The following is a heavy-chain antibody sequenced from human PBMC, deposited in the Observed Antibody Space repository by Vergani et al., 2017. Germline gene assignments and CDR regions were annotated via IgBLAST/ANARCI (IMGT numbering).Heavy chain of an antibody. CDR1: GFTFSSYS. V-gene: IGHV3-48*01. CDR3: ARFPLTTVATGHTDYYYGMDV. D-gene: IGHD4-17*01. Sequence: EVHLVESGGGLVQPGGSLRLSCAASGFTFSSYSMNWVRQAAGKGLEWGSYISSSSSTIYYADSVKGRFTSSRDNAKNSLYLQMNSLRAEDTAVYYCARFPLTTVATGHTDYYYGMDVWGQGTLVTVSS. CDR2: ISSSSSTI. J-gene: IGHJ6*02.